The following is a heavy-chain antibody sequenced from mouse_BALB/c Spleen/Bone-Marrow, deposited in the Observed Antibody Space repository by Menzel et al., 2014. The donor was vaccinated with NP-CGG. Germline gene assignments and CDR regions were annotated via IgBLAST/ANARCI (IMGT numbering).Heavy chain of an antibody. J-gene: IGHJ4*01. Sequence: VQGVESGAELVRPGSSVKISCKASGYAFSSYWMSWVKQRPGQGLEWIGQIYPGDGDTNYNGKFKGKATLTAGKSSSTAYMQLSSLTSEDSAVYFCARWLPAMDYWGQGTSVTVST. CDR1: GYAFSSYW. D-gene: IGHD2-2*01. V-gene: IGHV1-80*01. CDR2: IYPGDGDT. CDR3: ARWLPAMDY.